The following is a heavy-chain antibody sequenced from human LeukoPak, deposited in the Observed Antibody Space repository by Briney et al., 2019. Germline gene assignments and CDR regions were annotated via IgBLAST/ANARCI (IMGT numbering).Heavy chain of an antibody. D-gene: IGHD6-13*01. Sequence: SETLSLTCTVSGGSISSSSYYWGWIRQPPGKGLEWIGSIYYSGSTYYNPSLKSRVTISVDTSKNQFPLKLSSVTAADTAVYYCARGRSRLAAPGFDPWGQGTLVTVSS. CDR2: IYYSGST. CDR1: GGSISSSSYY. J-gene: IGHJ5*02. CDR3: ARGRSRLAAPGFDP. V-gene: IGHV4-39*06.